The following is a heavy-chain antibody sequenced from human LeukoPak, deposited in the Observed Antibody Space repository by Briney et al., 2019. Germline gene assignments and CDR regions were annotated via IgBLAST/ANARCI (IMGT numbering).Heavy chain of an antibody. CDR1: GFTFSSYA. V-gene: IGHV3-23*01. CDR3: ARDPRAGWSYFNLYYFDY. Sequence: GGSLRLSCAASGFTFSSYAMTWVRQAPGKGLQWVSGVSGSGGSTYYADSVKGRFTISRDNSKNTLYLEMNSLRAEDTAVYYCARDPRAGWSYFNLYYFDYWGQGTLVTVSS. D-gene: IGHD1-26*01. J-gene: IGHJ4*02. CDR2: VSGSGGST.